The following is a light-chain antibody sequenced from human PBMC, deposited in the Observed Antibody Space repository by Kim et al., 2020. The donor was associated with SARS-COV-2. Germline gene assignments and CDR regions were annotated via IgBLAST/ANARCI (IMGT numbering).Light chain of an antibody. J-gene: IGKJ1*01. V-gene: IGKV3-15*01. CDR3: QQFNYWPWT. CDR2: RAS. CDR1: ESGTSN. Sequence: EIVMTQSPATLSVSPWERVTLSCRASESGTSNLAWYQQRPGQPPRLLIYRASTRASGIPARFSGSGSGTEFILTISSLQSEDSAVYYCQQFNYWPWTFGQGTKVDIK.